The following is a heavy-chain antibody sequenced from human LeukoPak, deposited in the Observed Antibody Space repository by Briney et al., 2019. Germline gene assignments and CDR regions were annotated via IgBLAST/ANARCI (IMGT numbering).Heavy chain of an antibody. CDR3: ARVHRSKIVVVVAAHIGGLDY. J-gene: IGHJ4*02. V-gene: IGHV4-34*01. D-gene: IGHD2-15*01. Sequence: SETLSLTCAVYGGSFSGYYWSWIRQPPGKGLEWIGEINHSGSTNYTPSLKSRVTISVDTSKNQFSLKLSSVTAADTAVYYCARVHRSKIVVVVAAHIGGLDYWGQGTLVTVSS. CDR1: GGSFSGYY. CDR2: INHSGST.